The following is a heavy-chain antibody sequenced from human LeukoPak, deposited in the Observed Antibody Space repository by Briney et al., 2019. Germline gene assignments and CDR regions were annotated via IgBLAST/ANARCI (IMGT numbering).Heavy chain of an antibody. CDR3: ARDSRSSWYSSYYYYGMDV. CDR1: GGSISSYY. D-gene: IGHD6-13*01. CDR2: IYTSGST. V-gene: IGHV4-4*07. Sequence: SETLSLTCTVSGGSISSYYWSWIRQPAGKGLEWIGRIYTSGSTNYNPSLKSRVTMSVDTSKNQFSLKLSSVTAADTAVYYCARDSRSSWYSSYYYYGMDVWGQGTTVTVS. J-gene: IGHJ6*02.